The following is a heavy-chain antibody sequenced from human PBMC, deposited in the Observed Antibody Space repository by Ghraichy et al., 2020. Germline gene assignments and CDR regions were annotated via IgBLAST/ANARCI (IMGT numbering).Heavy chain of an antibody. CDR1: GGTFSSYA. CDR2: IIPIFGTA. V-gene: IGHV1-69*13. CDR3: ASMGSPDGIIHYYYYYYMDV. D-gene: IGHD3-3*01. Sequence: SVKVSCKASGGTFSSYAISWVRQAPGQGLEWMGGIIPIFGTANYAQKFQGRVTITADESTSTAYMELSSLRSEDTAVYYCASMGSPDGIIHYYYYYYMDVWGKGTTVTVSS. J-gene: IGHJ6*03.